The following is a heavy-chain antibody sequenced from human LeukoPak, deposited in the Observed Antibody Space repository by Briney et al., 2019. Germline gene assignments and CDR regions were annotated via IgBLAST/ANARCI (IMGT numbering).Heavy chain of an antibody. CDR1: GLTFSSYS. V-gene: IGHV3-21*01. CDR2: ISSSSSYI. D-gene: IGHD3-10*01. J-gene: IGHJ6*04. Sequence: GGSLRLSCAASGLTFSSYSMNWVGQAQGKGLEWGSSISSSSSYIYDEDSGKGGFTISRENARNSLYLQMNSLRAEDTAVYYCARDGSEMTYYYGSGSSNEYHRMDVWGKGTTVTVSS. CDR3: ARDGSEMTYYYGSGSSNEYHRMDV.